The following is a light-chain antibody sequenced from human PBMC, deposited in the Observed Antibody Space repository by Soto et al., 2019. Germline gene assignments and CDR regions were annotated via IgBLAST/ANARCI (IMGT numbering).Light chain of an antibody. CDR1: SSNIGAGYD. J-gene: IGLJ2*01. V-gene: IGLV1-40*01. CDR2: GNN. Sequence: QPVLTQPPSVSGAPGQRVTISCTGSSSNIGAGYDVHWYQQLPGTAPKLLIYGNNNRPSGVPGRFSGSKSGTSASLAITGLQAEDEADYYCQSYDSSLSALFGGGTKLTVL. CDR3: QSYDSSLSAL.